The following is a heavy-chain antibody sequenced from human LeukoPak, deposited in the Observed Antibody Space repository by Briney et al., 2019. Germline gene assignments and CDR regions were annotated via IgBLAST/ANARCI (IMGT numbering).Heavy chain of an antibody. CDR3: AKDPRYYDILTGYSETGY. D-gene: IGHD3-9*01. CDR1: GFTFSSYG. J-gene: IGHJ4*02. V-gene: IGHV3-23*01. Sequence: PGGTLRLSCAASGFTFSSYGMSWVRQAPGKGLEWVSAISGSGGSTYYADSVKGRFTISRDNSKNTLYLQMNSLRAEDTAVYYCAKDPRYYDILTGYSETGYWGQGTLVTVSS. CDR2: ISGSGGST.